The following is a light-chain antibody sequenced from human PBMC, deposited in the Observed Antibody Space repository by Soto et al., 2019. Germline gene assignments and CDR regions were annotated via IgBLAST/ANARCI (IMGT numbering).Light chain of an antibody. Sequence: DIVMTQSPDSLAVSLGERATINCKSSQSVLYSSNNKNYLAWYQQKPGQPPKLLIYWASTRESGVPDRFSGSGSGTDFTLTISSLQAEDVAIYFCQHYYTTPYTFGQGTKLGIK. CDR1: QSVLYSSNNKNY. J-gene: IGKJ2*01. V-gene: IGKV4-1*01. CDR3: QHYYTTPYT. CDR2: WAS.